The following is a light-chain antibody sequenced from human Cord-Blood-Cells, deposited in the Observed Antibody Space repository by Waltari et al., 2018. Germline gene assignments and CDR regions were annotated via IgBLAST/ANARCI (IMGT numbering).Light chain of an antibody. V-gene: IGKV4-1*01. J-gene: IGKJ1*01. CDR3: QQYYSTPRT. CDR2: WAS. CDR1: QSVLYSSNNKNY. Sequence: DIVMTQPPDSLAVSLGARATINCKPSQSVLYSSNNKNYLAWYQQKPGQPPKLLIYWASTRESGVPDRFSGSGSGTDFTLTISSLQAEDVAVYYCQQYYSTPRTFGQGTKVEIK.